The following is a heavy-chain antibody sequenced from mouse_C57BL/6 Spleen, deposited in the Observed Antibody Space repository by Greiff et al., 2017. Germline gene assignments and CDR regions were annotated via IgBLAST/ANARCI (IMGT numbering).Heavy chain of an antibody. CDR2: FYPGSGSI. J-gene: IGHJ3*01. CDR3: ARHEGYGTWFAY. CDR1: GYTFTEYT. Sequence: VQLVEPGAELVKPGASVKLSCKASGYTFTEYTIHWVKQRPGQGLEWIGWFYPGSGSIKYNEKFKDKATLTADKSSSTVYMELSRLASEDSAVYFCARHEGYGTWFAYWGQGTLVTVAA. V-gene: IGHV1-62-2*01. D-gene: IGHD1-1*01.